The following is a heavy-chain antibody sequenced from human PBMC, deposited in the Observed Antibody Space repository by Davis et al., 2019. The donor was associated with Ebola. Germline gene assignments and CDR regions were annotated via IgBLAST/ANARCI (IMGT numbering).Heavy chain of an antibody. J-gene: IGHJ1*01. D-gene: IGHD2-21*02. CDR2: ISGNGYTT. Sequence: GGSLRLSCAASGFMFSSYAMHWVRQAPGKGLEWISAISGNGYTTYYADSVKGRFTISRDNSKNTLYLQMNSLSAEDTAIYYCARPPIVIVTVRRYFEYWGQGTLVTVSS. V-gene: IGHV3-23*01. CDR3: ARPPIVIVTVRRYFEY. CDR1: GFMFSSYA.